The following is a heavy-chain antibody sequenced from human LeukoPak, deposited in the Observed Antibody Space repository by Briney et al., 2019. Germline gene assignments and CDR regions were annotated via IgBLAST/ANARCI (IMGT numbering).Heavy chain of an antibody. CDR2: IYYSGTT. CDR1: GDSISSSSYY. Sequence: SETLSLTCTVSGDSISSSSYYWGWIRQPPGKGLEWIGNIYYSGTTYNNPSLKSRVTIDVDTSKNQFSLKLSSATAADMAVYYCARVVRSSWTLFDYWGQGTLVTVSS. CDR3: ARVVRSSWTLFDY. D-gene: IGHD6-13*01. V-gene: IGHV4-39*01. J-gene: IGHJ4*02.